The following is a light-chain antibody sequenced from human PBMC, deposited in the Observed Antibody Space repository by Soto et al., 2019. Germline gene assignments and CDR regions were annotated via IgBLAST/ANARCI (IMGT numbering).Light chain of an antibody. J-gene: IGKJ5*01. CDR3: QQYGSSPIT. CDR1: QSVSSIY. V-gene: IGKV3-20*01. Sequence: EIVLTQSPGTLSLSPGERATLSCRASQSVSSIYLTWYQQKPGQAPRLLIYGASSRATGIPDRFSGSGSGTDFTLTISGLEPEDFAVYYCQQYGSSPITFGQGTRLEIK. CDR2: GAS.